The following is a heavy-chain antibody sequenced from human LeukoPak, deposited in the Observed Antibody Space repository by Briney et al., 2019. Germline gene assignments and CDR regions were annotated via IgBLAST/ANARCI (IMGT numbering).Heavy chain of an antibody. J-gene: IGHJ5*02. Sequence: AASVKVSCKASGYTFTGYGISWVRQAPGQGLEWMGWISAYNGNTNYAQKLQGRVTMTTDTSTSTAYMELRSLRSDDTAVYYCARGLEWLTRRHTWFDPWGQGTLVTVSS. D-gene: IGHD3-3*01. CDR2: ISAYNGNT. CDR3: ARGLEWLTRRHTWFDP. CDR1: GYTFTGYG. V-gene: IGHV1-18*01.